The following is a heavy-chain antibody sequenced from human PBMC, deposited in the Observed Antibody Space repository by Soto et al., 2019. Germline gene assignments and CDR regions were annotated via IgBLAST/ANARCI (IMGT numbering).Heavy chain of an antibody. D-gene: IGHD3-3*01. CDR3: AKKGALRFLERAYDAFDI. V-gene: IGHV3-30*18. CDR2: ISYDGSNK. J-gene: IGHJ3*02. CDR1: GFTFSSYG. Sequence: PGGSLRLSCAASGFTFSSYGMHWVRQAPGKGLEWVAVISYDGSNKYYADSVKGRFTISRDNSKNTLYLQMNSLRAEDTAVYYCAKKGALRFLERAYDAFDIWGQGTMVIVAS.